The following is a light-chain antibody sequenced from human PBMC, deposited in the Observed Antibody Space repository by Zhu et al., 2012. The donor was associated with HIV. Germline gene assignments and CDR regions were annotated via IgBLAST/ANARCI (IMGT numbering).Light chain of an antibody. CDR1: QSGSSTY. V-gene: IGKV3-15*01. CDR2: GAS. J-gene: IGKJ5*01. CDR3: QQYNNWRSIT. Sequence: EVVLTQSPGTLSLSPGERGTLSCRASQSGSSTYLAWYQQKPGQAPRLLIYGASTRATGIPARFSGSGSGTEFTLTISSMQSEDFAVYYCQQYNNWRSITFGQGTRLEIK.